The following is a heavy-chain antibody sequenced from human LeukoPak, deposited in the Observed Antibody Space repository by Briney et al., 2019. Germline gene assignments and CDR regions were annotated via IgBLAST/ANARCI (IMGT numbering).Heavy chain of an antibody. D-gene: IGHD1-7*01. CDR1: GYTFTGYY. CDR3: ARVIREGRYNWNYGY. Sequence: ASVKVSCKASGYTFTGYYMHWVRQAPGQGLEWMGWINPNSGGTNYAQKFQGRVTMTRDTSISKAYMELSRLRYDDTAVYYCARVIREGRYNWNYGYWGQGTLVTVSS. V-gene: IGHV1-2*02. CDR2: INPNSGGT. J-gene: IGHJ4*02.